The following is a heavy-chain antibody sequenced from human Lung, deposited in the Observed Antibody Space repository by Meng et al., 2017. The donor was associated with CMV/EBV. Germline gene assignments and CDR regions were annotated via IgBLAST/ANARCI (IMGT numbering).Heavy chain of an antibody. J-gene: IGHJ6*02. D-gene: IGHD3-22*01. CDR3: AKDHDSSWRIMDV. CDR1: GFTFDNHA. Sequence: GGSLRLSCAASGFTFDNHAMHWVRQAPGKGLEWVSLISWDGGSTSYADSVKGRFTISRDNSKNSLFLQMNSLRPEDSALYYCAKDHDSSWRIMDVWGQGTTVTVSS. V-gene: IGHV3-43D*03. CDR2: ISWDGGST.